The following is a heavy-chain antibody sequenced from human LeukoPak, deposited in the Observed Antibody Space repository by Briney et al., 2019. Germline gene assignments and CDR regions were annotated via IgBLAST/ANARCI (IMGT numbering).Heavy chain of an antibody. CDR1: GYTFTDSY. CDR3: AIGGITMVRGVIITNWFDP. CDR2: FDPEDGET. Sequence: ASVKVSCKASGYTFTDSYMHWVRQAPGQGLEWMGGFDPEDGETIYAQKFQGRVTMTEDTSTDTAYMELSSLRSEDTAVYYCAIGGITMVRGVIITNWFDPWGQGTLVTVSS. V-gene: IGHV1-24*01. J-gene: IGHJ5*02. D-gene: IGHD3-10*01.